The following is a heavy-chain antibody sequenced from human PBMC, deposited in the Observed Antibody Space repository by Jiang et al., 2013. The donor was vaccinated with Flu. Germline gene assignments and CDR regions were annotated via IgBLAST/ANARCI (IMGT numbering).Heavy chain of an antibody. Sequence: EWIGSIYYSGSTYYNPSLKSRVTISVDTSKNQFSLKLSSVTAADTAVYYCARHASDYGVDYWGQGTLVTVSS. CDR2: IYYSGST. J-gene: IGHJ4*02. D-gene: IGHD4-17*01. V-gene: IGHV4-39*01. CDR3: ARHASDYGVDY.